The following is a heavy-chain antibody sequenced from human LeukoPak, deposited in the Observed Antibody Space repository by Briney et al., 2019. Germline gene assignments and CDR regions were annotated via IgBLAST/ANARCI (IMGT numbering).Heavy chain of an antibody. CDR1: GGSIGTYY. V-gene: IGHV4-4*07. CDR2: IYTSGST. Sequence: SETLSLTCTVSGGSIGTYYWNWIRQPAGKGLEWIGRIYTSGSTYYNPSPKSRVTMSVDTSKNQFSLNLNSLTAADTAVYYCARGAMAGSVLYPFDYWGQGTLVTVSS. CDR3: ARGAMAGSVLYPFDY. J-gene: IGHJ4*02. D-gene: IGHD6-19*01.